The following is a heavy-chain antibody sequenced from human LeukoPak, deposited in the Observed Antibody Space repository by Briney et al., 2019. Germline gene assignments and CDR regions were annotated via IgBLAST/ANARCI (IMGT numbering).Heavy chain of an antibody. CDR1: GFTFSNYW. CDR3: ARNKGRYGSGRVHFDP. V-gene: IGHV3-7*03. Sequence: PGGSLRLSCEGSGFTFSNYWMGWVRQAPGKGLQWVANIKTDGSEKYYVDSVKGRFTTSRDNAKNSLYLQMNSLRAEDTAVYYCARNKGRYGSGRVHFDPWGQGTLVTVSS. D-gene: IGHD3-10*01. J-gene: IGHJ5*02. CDR2: IKTDGSEK.